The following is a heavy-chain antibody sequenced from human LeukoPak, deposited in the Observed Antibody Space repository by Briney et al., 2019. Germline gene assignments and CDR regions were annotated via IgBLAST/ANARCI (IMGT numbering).Heavy chain of an antibody. J-gene: IGHJ4*02. CDR2: INHSGST. D-gene: IGHD6-13*01. CDR1: GGSFSGYY. CDR3: ARGHIAAAGTGVDY. Sequence: SETLSLTCAVYGGSFSGYYWSWIRQPPGKGLEWIGEINHSGSTNYNPYLKSRVTISVDTSKNQFSLKLSSVTAADTAVYYCARGHIAAAGTGVDYWGQGTLVTVSS. V-gene: IGHV4-34*01.